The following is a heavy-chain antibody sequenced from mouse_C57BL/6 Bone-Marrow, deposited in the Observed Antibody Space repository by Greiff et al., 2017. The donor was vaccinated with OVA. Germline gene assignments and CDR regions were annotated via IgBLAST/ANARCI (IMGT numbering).Heavy chain of an antibody. D-gene: IGHD1-1*01. V-gene: IGHV2-6*02. CDR3: ATNTYYYGSSHFDY. CDR2: IWSDGST. J-gene: IGHJ2*01. CDR1: GFSLTSYG. Sequence: VQRVESGPGLVAPSQSLSITCTVSGFSLTSYGVHWVRQPPGKGLEWLVVIWSDGSTTYNSALKSRLSISKDNSKSQVFLKMNSLQTDDTAMYYCATNTYYYGSSHFDYWGQGTTLTVSS.